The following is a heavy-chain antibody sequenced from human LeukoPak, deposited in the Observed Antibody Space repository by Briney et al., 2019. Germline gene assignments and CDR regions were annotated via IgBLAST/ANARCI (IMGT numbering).Heavy chain of an antibody. CDR1: GGSISSYY. CDR2: INHSGST. CDR3: ARLEWLVPRYFQH. Sequence: SETLSLTCTVSGGSISSYYWSWIRQPPGKGLEWIGEINHSGSTNYNPSLKSRVTISVDTSKNQFSLKLSSVTAADTAVYYCARLEWLVPRYFQHWGQGTLVTVSS. D-gene: IGHD6-19*01. V-gene: IGHV4-34*01. J-gene: IGHJ1*01.